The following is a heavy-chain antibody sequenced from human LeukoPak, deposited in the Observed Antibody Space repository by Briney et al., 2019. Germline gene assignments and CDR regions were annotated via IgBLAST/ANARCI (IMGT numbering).Heavy chain of an antibody. J-gene: IGHJ6*03. D-gene: IGHD2-15*01. CDR2: IIPIFGTA. Sequence: SVKVSCKASGGTFSSYAISWVRQAPGQGLEWMGGIIPIFGTANYAQKFQGRVTITADESTSTAYMELSSLRSEDTAVYYCARALGYCSGGSCSAYYYYMDVWGKGTTVTISS. CDR1: GGTFSSYA. CDR3: ARALGYCSGGSCSAYYYYMDV. V-gene: IGHV1-69*13.